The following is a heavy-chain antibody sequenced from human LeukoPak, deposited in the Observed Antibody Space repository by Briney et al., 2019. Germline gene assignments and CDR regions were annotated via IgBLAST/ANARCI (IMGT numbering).Heavy chain of an antibody. J-gene: IGHJ3*02. CDR2: IYSGGST. CDR3: ARDLPTYYDYVWGSYRSYGLGAFDI. V-gene: IGHV3-66*01. CDR1: GFTVSSNY. Sequence: GGSLRLSCAASGFTVSSNYMSWVRQAPGKGLEWVSVIYSGGSTYYADSVKGRFTISRDNSKNTLYLQMNSLRAEDTAVYYCARDLPTYYDYVWGSYRSYGLGAFDIWGQGTMVTVSS. D-gene: IGHD3-16*02.